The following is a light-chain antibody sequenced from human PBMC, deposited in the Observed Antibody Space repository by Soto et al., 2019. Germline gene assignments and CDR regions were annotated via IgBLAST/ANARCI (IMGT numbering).Light chain of an antibody. CDR3: SSYAGSKTL. V-gene: IGLV2-8*01. Sequence: QSVLTQPPSASGSPGQSVTIFCTGTSSDVGGYNYVSWYQQHPGKAPKLMIYEVSKRPSGVPDRFSGSKSGNTASLTVSGLQAEDEADYYCSSYAGSKTLFGGGTKLTVL. CDR2: EVS. J-gene: IGLJ2*01. CDR1: SSDVGGYNY.